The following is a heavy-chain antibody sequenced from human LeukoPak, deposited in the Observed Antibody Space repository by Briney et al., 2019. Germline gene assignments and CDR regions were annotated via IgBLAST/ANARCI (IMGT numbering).Heavy chain of an antibody. CDR2: IIPIFGTA. CDR1: GGTFSSYA. V-gene: IGHV1-69*13. Sequence: SVKVSCKASGGTFSSYAISWVRQAPGQGLEWMGGIIPIFGTANYAQKFQGRVTITADESTSTAYMELSSLRSEDTAVYYCARDRYYYDSSGDAFDIWGQGTMVTVSS. CDR3: ARDRYYYDSSGDAFDI. J-gene: IGHJ3*02. D-gene: IGHD3-22*01.